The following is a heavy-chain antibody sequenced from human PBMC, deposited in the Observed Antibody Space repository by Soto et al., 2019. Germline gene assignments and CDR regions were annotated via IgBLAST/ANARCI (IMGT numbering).Heavy chain of an antibody. Sequence: QLQLQESGPGLVKPSETLSLTCTVSGGPIRSSSHYWGWIRQSPGTGLGWLGSIGEGGDFYYNPCLKSRVTRSVDTSKNQFSLKLISVTGADSAIYYCAREGGYVDYWGQGTLVTVSS. J-gene: IGHJ4*02. V-gene: IGHV4-39*02. CDR1: GGPIRSSSHY. CDR2: IGEGGDF. CDR3: AREGGYVDY. D-gene: IGHD1-1*01.